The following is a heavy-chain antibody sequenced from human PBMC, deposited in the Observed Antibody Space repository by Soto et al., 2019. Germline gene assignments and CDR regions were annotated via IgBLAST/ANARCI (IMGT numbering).Heavy chain of an antibody. CDR1: GGTFSSYA. CDR3: TRLGARLGELSPHNWFDP. J-gene: IGHJ5*02. D-gene: IGHD3-16*02. CDR2: IIPTFGTA. Sequence: QVQLVQSGAEVKKPGSSVKVSCKASGGTFSSYAISWVRQAPGQGLEWMGGIIPTFGTANYAQKFKGRVTITADESTSTAYMELISLRSEHTAVYYCTRLGARLGELSPHNWFDPWGQGTLVTVSS. V-gene: IGHV1-69*12.